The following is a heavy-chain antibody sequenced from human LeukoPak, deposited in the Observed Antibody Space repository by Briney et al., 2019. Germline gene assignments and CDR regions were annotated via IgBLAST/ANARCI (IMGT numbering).Heavy chain of an antibody. CDR2: IYYSGST. CDR1: GASIRSGDYY. D-gene: IGHD3-22*01. V-gene: IGHV4-61*08. CDR3: ARSYYYDSSGYPDYYFDY. Sequence: PSETLSLTCTVSGASIRSGDYYWSWIRQPPGKGLEWIGYIYYSGSTNYNPSLKSRVTISVDTSKNQFSLKLSSVTAADTAVYYCARSYYYDSSGYPDYYFDYWGQGTLVTVSS. J-gene: IGHJ4*02.